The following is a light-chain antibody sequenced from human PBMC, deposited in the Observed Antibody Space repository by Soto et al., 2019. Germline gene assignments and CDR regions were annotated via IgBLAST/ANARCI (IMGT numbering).Light chain of an antibody. V-gene: IGKV1-5*03. J-gene: IGKJ4*01. CDR1: QSISSW. CDR3: QQYNSYSLT. CDR2: RAY. Sequence: DIQMTQSPSTLSASVGDRVTITCRASQSISSWLAWYQQKPGKATKLLIYRAYSVPSWVPSRLSGSGSGTEFTLTISSLQPDDFATYYCQQYNSYSLTFGGGTKVAIK.